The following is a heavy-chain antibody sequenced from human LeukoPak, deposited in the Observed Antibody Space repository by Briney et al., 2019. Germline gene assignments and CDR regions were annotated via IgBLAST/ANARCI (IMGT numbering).Heavy chain of an antibody. J-gene: IGHJ4*02. CDR3: ARHLSGVTGYTYGRGIDY. V-gene: IGHV3-74*01. D-gene: IGHD5-18*01. CDR1: GFTFSSYW. Sequence: GGSLRLSCAASGFTFSSYWMHWVRQAPGKGLVWVSRINSDGSNTNYADSVKGRFTISRDNAKNTLYLQMNSLRAEDTAVYYCARHLSGVTGYTYGRGIDYWGQGTLVTVSS. CDR2: INSDGSNT.